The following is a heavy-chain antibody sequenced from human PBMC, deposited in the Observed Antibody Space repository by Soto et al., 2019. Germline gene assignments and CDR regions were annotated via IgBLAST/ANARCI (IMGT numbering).Heavy chain of an antibody. CDR3: AKSNGVWQDYYYYGMDV. D-gene: IGHD2-8*01. CDR1: GFTFSSYG. V-gene: IGHV3-30*18. CDR2: ISYDGSNK. J-gene: IGHJ6*02. Sequence: SLRLSCAASGFTFSSYGMHWVRQAPGKGLEWVAVISYDGSNKYYADSVKGRFTISRDNSKNTLYLQMNSLRAEDTAVYYCAKSNGVWQDYYYYGMDVWGRGTTVTVSS.